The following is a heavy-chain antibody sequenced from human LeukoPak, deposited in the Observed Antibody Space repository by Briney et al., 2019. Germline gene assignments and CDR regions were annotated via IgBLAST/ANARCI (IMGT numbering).Heavy chain of an antibody. D-gene: IGHD1-26*01. CDR3: ARGGASSRYFDS. CDR2: NSHSGDS. J-gene: IGHJ4*02. CDR1: SGSIGTDF. Sequence: PSETLSLTCTVSSGSIGTDFWSWIRRPPGKGLEWIGFNSHSGDSNYNPSLKSRVTISVDSSKDQFSLKMTSVTAADTAVYYCARGGASSRYFDSWGQGTLVTVSS. V-gene: IGHV4-59*01.